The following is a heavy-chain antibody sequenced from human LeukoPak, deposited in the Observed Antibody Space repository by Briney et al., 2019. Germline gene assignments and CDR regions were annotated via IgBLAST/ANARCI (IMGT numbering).Heavy chain of an antibody. CDR1: GFTFKTYH. V-gene: IGHV3-48*03. CDR2: ITSGGSVI. CDR3: ARKRLADLGDDTSFGGTPFDS. Sequence: GRSLRLSCVASGFTFKTYHMNWVRQAPGKGLEWLSGITSGGSVIYYADPVKGRFTISRDDAMNSVFLQMSGLTVDDTAVYYCARKRLADLGDDTSFGGTPFDSWGQGTLVIVSS. J-gene: IGHJ4*02. D-gene: IGHD3-16*01.